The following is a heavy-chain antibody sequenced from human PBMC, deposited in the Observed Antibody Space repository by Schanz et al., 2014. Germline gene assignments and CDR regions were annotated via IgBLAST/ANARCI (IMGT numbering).Heavy chain of an antibody. J-gene: IGHJ6*02. Sequence: EVQLVESGGGLVKPGGSLRLSCAASGFTFSNYTMYWVRQAPGKGLEWVSSITSTSRYIYYADSLKGRFTISRDNAKNSVYLQMNSLRAEDTAEYYCASSSYRLLSYYYAMDVWGQGTTVTVSS. CDR2: ITSTSRYI. V-gene: IGHV3-21*01. D-gene: IGHD1-26*01. CDR3: ASSSYRLLSYYYAMDV. CDR1: GFTFSNYT.